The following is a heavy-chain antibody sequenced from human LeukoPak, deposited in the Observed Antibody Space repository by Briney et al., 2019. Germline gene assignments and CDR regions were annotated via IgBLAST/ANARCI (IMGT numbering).Heavy chain of an antibody. Sequence: TSETLSLTCTVSGGSISGYYWSWIRQPAGKGLEWIGRIYTSGSTNYNPSLKSRVTISIDKSKNQFSLKLSSVTAADTAVYYCARDLNVRDGYNHDAFDIWGQGTMVTVSS. CDR1: GGSISGYY. V-gene: IGHV4-4*07. D-gene: IGHD5-24*01. CDR3: ARDLNVRDGYNHDAFDI. CDR2: IYTSGST. J-gene: IGHJ3*02.